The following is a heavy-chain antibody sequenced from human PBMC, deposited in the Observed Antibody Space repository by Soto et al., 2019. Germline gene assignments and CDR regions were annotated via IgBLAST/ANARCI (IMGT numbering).Heavy chain of an antibody. Sequence: SETLSLTCTASGGSISSYFYIWVRQPPGKGLEWIGSVYYTGTTDYNPSLKSRVTISVDTSKTQFSLNLRSVTAADTAVYYCARDLAAVPRAFDYWGRGTLVTVSS. D-gene: IGHD6-13*01. V-gene: IGHV4-59*01. J-gene: IGHJ4*02. CDR3: ARDLAAVPRAFDY. CDR2: VYYTGTT. CDR1: GGSISSYF.